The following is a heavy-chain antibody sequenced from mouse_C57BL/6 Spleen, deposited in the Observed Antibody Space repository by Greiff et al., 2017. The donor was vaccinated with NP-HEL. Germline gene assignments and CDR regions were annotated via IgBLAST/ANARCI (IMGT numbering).Heavy chain of an antibody. V-gene: IGHV1-59*01. CDR2: IDPSDSYT. Sequence: QVQLQQPGAELVRPGTSVKLSCKASGYTFTSYWMHWVKQRPGQGLEWIGVIDPSDSYTNYNQKFKGKATLTVDTSSSTAYMQLSSLTSEDSAVYYCARRGGDAWFAYWGQGTLVTVSA. J-gene: IGHJ3*01. CDR3: ARRGGDAWFAY. CDR1: GYTFTSYW. D-gene: IGHD3-3*01.